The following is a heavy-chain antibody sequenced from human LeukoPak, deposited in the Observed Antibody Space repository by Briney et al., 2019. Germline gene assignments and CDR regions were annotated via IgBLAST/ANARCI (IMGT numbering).Heavy chain of an antibody. Sequence: PGGSLRLSCAASGFTVSSNYMTWVRQAPGKGLEWVSVIYSGGSTNYAGSVKGRFTISRDNSKNTLYLQMNSLRAEDTAVYYCARDHCSGGSCYSAYWGQGTLVTVSS. V-gene: IGHV3-53*01. D-gene: IGHD2-15*01. CDR2: IYSGGST. J-gene: IGHJ4*02. CDR1: GFTVSSNY. CDR3: ARDHCSGGSCYSAY.